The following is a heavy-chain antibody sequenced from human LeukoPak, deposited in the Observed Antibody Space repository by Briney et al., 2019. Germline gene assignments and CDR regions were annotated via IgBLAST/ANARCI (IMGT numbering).Heavy chain of an antibody. Sequence: SETLSLTCTVSGGSISNYYWNWIRQPPGKGLEWIGYIYYTGNTNYNPSLKSRVTISVDTSRNQFSLKLSPVTAADTAVYYCARFHLTYYYDSSGYGRGTDAFDIWGQGTMVTVSS. CDR3: ARFHLTYYYDSSGYGRGTDAFDI. D-gene: IGHD3-22*01. CDR2: IYYTGNT. V-gene: IGHV4-59*12. CDR1: GGSISNYY. J-gene: IGHJ3*02.